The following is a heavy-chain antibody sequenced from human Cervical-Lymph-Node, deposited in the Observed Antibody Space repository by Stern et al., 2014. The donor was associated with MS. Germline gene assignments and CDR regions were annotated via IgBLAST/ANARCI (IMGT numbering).Heavy chain of an antibody. Sequence: QVTLRESGPALVKPTQTLTLTCTFSGFSLSTSGMCVSWIRQPPGKALEWLALIDWDDDKYYSTSLKPRLTIAKDTSKNQLVLTMTNMDPVDTATYYCARIRNWNDEPFDPWGQGTLVTVSS. CDR1: GFSLSTSGMC. D-gene: IGHD1-20*01. V-gene: IGHV2-70*01. CDR2: IDWDDDK. J-gene: IGHJ5*02. CDR3: ARIRNWNDEPFDP.